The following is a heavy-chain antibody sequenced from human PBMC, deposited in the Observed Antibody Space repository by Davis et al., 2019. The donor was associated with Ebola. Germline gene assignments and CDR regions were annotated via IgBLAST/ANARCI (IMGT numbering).Heavy chain of an antibody. CDR2: INPNSGGT. V-gene: IGHV1-2*02. CDR1: GYTFTGYY. CDR3: ARESDAVGASTTNDAFDV. J-gene: IGHJ3*01. D-gene: IGHD1-26*01. Sequence: ASVKVSCKTSGYTFTGYYIHWVRQAPGQGLEWLGWINPNSGGTTYAQKFQGRVTMTSDTTISTAYLDLSRLTSEYTAVYFCARESDAVGASTTNDAFDVWGQGTMVTVSS.